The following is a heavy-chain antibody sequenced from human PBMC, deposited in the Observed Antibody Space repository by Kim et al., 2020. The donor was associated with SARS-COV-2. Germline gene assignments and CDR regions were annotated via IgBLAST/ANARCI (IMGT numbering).Heavy chain of an antibody. Sequence: SETLSLTCTVSGDSISSGDYFWSWVRQPPGKGLDWIAYIYYGGSTYYNPSLKSRVTISIDTSKNQLSLKLSSVTAADTAVYYCARGMTRGLGYWGQGTLVTVSS. J-gene: IGHJ4*02. V-gene: IGHV4-30-4*01. CDR3: ARGMTRGLGY. D-gene: IGHD2-2*01. CDR2: IYYGGST. CDR1: GDSISSGDYF.